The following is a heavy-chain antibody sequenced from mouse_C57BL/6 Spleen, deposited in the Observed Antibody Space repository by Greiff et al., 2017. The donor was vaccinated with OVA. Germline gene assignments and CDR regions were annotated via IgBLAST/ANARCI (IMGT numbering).Heavy chain of an antibody. D-gene: IGHD3-2*02. V-gene: IGHV1-69*01. Sequence: QVQLQQPGAELVMPGASVKLSCKASGYTFTSYWMHWVKQRPGQGLEWIGEIDPSDSYTNYNQKFKGKSTLTVDKSSSTAYMQLSSLTSDDSAGYYCAREATESAYGGQGTLVTVSA. CDR2: IDPSDSYT. CDR3: AREATESAY. J-gene: IGHJ3*01. CDR1: GYTFTSYW.